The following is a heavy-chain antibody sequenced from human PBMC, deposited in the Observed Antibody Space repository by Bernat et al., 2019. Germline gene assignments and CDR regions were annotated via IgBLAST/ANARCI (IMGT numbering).Heavy chain of an antibody. Sequence: QVQLQESGPGLVKPSQTLSLTCTVSGGSISSGDYYWSWIRQPPGKGLEWIGYIYYSGSTYYNPSLKGRVTISVDTSKNQFSLKLSPVTAADTAVYYCARDASLLPYPPPDKPEIYGMDVWGQGTTVTVSS. J-gene: IGHJ6*02. CDR2: IYYSGST. CDR3: ARDASLLPYPPPDKPEIYGMDV. D-gene: IGHD1-26*01. CDR1: GGSISSGDYY. V-gene: IGHV4-30-4*01.